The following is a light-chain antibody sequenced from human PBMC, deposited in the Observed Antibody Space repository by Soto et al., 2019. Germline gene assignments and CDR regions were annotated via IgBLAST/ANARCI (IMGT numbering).Light chain of an antibody. CDR2: GAS. Sequence: EIVMTQSPATLSVSPGERAALSCRASQSVSSNFAWYQQKPGQAPRLLIYGASTRATGIPGRFSGSGSGTDFPLTISSLQSEDFAVYYCQQYNNWPYTFGQGTKLEIK. J-gene: IGKJ2*01. V-gene: IGKV3-15*01. CDR1: QSVSSN. CDR3: QQYNNWPYT.